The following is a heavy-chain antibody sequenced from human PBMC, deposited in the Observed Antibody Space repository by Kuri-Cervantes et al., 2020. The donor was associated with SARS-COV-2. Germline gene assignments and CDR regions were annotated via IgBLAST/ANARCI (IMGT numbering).Heavy chain of an antibody. D-gene: IGHD3-22*01. Sequence: GGSRRLSCAASGFAFSSYAMSWVRQAPGKWLEWVSGISWNIGSIGYADSVNGRFTISRDNAKNSLYLQMNRLRAEDTAVYYCASPNFNYDSWVFDYWGHGTLVTVSS. CDR3: ASPNFNYDSWVFDY. J-gene: IGHJ4*01. CDR1: GFAFSSYA. CDR2: ISWNIGSI. V-gene: IGHV3-20*04.